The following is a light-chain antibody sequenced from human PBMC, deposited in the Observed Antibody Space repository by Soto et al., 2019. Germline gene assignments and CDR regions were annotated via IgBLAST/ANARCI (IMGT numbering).Light chain of an antibody. Sequence: EIVMTQSPATLSVSPGERATLSCRASQTVGSTLAWYQQKPGQAPRLLIYGASSRDTGIPARFSGSGSGTEFTLSISSLQSEDFGTYYCQQCYIGSPFGQGTKVDIK. V-gene: IGKV3-15*01. CDR2: GAS. J-gene: IGKJ1*01. CDR1: QTVGST. CDR3: QQCYIGSP.